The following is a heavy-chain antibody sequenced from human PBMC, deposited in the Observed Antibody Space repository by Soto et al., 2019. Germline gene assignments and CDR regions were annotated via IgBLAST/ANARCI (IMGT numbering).Heavy chain of an antibody. CDR3: ARGSVAGTGGD. Sequence: QVQLQQWGAGLLKPSETLSLTCAVYGGSFSGYYWSWIRQPPGKGLEWIGEINHSGSTNYNPSLKSRVTISVDTSKNQFSLKLSSVTAADTAVYYCARGSVAGTGGDWGQGTLVTVSS. V-gene: IGHV4-34*01. CDR1: GGSFSGYY. CDR2: INHSGST. D-gene: IGHD6-19*01. J-gene: IGHJ4*02.